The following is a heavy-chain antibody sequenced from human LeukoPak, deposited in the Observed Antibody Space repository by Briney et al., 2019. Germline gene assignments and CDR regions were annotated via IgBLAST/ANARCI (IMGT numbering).Heavy chain of an antibody. V-gene: IGHV1-69*13. D-gene: IGHD4-17*01. CDR1: GGTFSSYA. Sequence: SVKVSCKASGGTFSSYAISWVRQAPGQGLEWMGGIIPIFGTANYAQKFQGRVTITADESTSTAYMELSSLRSEDTAVYYCARDARDYGDNWFDPWGQGTLVTVSS. J-gene: IGHJ5*02. CDR2: IIPIFGTA. CDR3: ARDARDYGDNWFDP.